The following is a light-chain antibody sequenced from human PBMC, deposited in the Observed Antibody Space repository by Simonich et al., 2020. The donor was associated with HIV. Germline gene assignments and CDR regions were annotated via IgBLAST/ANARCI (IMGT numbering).Light chain of an antibody. CDR3: QQSYSSPT. CDR2: AAS. V-gene: IGKV1-39*01. CDR1: QIISSY. Sequence: DIQMTQSPSSLSAFVGERFTITCRPSQIISSYLNWYKQKPGKAPKLLIYAASSLQSRVPSRFSGSGSGTDFTLTISSLQPEDFATYYCQQSYSSPTFGGGTKVEIK. J-gene: IGKJ4*01.